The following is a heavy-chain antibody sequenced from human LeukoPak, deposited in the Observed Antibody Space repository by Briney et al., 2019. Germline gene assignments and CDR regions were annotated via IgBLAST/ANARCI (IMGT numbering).Heavy chain of an antibody. CDR3: ARLGYGGIYYYYYMDV. Sequence: SETLSLTCTVSGGSISSSSYYWGWIRQPPGKGLEWIGSIYYSGSTYYNPSLKSRVTISVDTSKNQFSLKLSSVTAADTPVYYCARLGYGGIYYYYYMDVWGKGTTVTVS. D-gene: IGHD4-23*01. CDR2: IYYSGST. V-gene: IGHV4-39*01. CDR1: GGSISSSSYY. J-gene: IGHJ6*03.